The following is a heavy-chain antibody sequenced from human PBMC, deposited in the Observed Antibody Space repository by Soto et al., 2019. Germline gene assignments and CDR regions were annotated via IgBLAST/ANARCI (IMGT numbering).Heavy chain of an antibody. J-gene: IGHJ4*02. CDR3: ARGWGRIFDY. CDR1: GGSFSGYY. Sequence: QVQLQQWGAGLLKPSETLPLTCAVYGGSFSGYYWNWIRQPPGKGLEWIGEINHSGSTNYNPALKRRVTLSVDTSKNQFSLKLSSVAAADTAVYYCARGWGRIFDYWGQGTLVTVSS. V-gene: IGHV4-34*01. CDR2: INHSGST. D-gene: IGHD7-27*01.